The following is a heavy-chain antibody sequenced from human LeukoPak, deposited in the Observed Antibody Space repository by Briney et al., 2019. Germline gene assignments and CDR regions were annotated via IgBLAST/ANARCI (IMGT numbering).Heavy chain of an antibody. CDR2: INPNSGGT. CDR3: ARVPRCDDFWSGYYCVGYMDV. Sequence: ASVKVSCKASGYTFTSYDINWVRQATGQGLEWMGWINPNSGGTNYAQKFQGRVTMTRDTSISTAYMELSRLRSDDTAVYYCARVPRCDDFWSGYYCVGYMDVWGKGTTVTVSS. J-gene: IGHJ6*03. V-gene: IGHV1-2*02. CDR1: GYTFTSYD. D-gene: IGHD3-3*01.